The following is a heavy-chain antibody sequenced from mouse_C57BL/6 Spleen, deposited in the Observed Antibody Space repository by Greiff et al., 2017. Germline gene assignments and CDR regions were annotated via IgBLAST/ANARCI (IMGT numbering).Heavy chain of an antibody. Sequence: VQLQQSGAELVRPGTSVKVSCKASGYAFTNYLIEWVKQRPGQGLEWIGVINPGSGGTNYNEKFKGKATLTADKSSSTAYMQLSSLTSEDSAVYFCARAEYGSSGFAYWGQGTLVTVSA. D-gene: IGHD1-1*01. V-gene: IGHV1-54*01. CDR1: GYAFTNYL. J-gene: IGHJ3*01. CDR3: ARAEYGSSGFAY. CDR2: INPGSGGT.